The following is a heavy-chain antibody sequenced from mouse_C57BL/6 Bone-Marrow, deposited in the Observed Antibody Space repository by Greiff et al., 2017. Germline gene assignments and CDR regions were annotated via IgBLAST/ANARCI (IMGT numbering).Heavy chain of an antibody. V-gene: IGHV5-16*01. CDR3: ARDHYYSSSYENYAMDY. D-gene: IGHD1-1*01. CDR1: GFTFSGYY. CDR2: INPDGSST. J-gene: IGHJ4*01. Sequence: EVNVVESEGGLVQPGSSMKLSCTASGFTFSGYYMAWVRQVPGKGLEWVANINPDGSSTNYHDSFKSRFIISRDNAKNILYLQMSSLKSEDTATYYCARDHYYSSSYENYAMDYWGQGTSVTVSS.